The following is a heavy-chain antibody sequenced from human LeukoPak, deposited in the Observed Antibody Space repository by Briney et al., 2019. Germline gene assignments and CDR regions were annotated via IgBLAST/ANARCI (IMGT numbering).Heavy chain of an antibody. CDR2: ISGSGVDT. CDR1: GFSFGMYA. J-gene: IGHJ4*02. D-gene: IGHD3-3*01. V-gene: IGHV3-23*01. CDR3: AKGENDITSGNPTYIGY. Sequence: PGGSLRVSCSASGFSFGMYAMSWVRQAPGKGLEWVSAISGSGVDTYYADAVQGRFSISRDNSKNTMYLQMRSLRAEDTAVYFCAKGENDITSGNPTYIGYWGQGVLVTVSS.